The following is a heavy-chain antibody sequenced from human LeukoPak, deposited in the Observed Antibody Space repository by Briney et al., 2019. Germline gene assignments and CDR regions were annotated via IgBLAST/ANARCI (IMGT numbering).Heavy chain of an antibody. Sequence: GGSLRLSCAASGFTFNSYAMTWVRQAPGRGLEWVSSISGSGGSTYNADSVKGRFTISRDNSKNTLYLQMNSLRAEDTAVYYCASRQNTIYYMDIWGKGTTVTVSS. V-gene: IGHV3-23*01. CDR2: ISGSGGST. J-gene: IGHJ6*03. CDR3: ASRQNTIYYMDI. D-gene: IGHD3-3*01. CDR1: GFTFNSYA.